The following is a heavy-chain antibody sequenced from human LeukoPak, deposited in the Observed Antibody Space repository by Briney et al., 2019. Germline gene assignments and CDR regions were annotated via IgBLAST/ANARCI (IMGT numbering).Heavy chain of an antibody. V-gene: IGHV3-30*09. D-gene: IGHD2-15*01. CDR3: AKGSASSRPYYFDY. CDR1: GFTFSSHA. Sequence: GGSLRLSCAASGFTFSSHAMHWVRQAPGKGLEWVADISHDGSAKYYADSVKDRFAISRDNSRNTLDLQMSSLRAEDTALYYCAKGSASSRPYYFDYWGQGALVTVSS. CDR2: ISHDGSAK. J-gene: IGHJ4*02.